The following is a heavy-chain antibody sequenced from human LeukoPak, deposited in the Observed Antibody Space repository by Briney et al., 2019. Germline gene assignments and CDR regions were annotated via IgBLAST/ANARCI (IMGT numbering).Heavy chain of an antibody. Sequence: SETLSLTCTVSGGSISSYYWSWIRQPPGKGLEWIGYIYYSGSTNYNPSLKSRVTISVDTSKNQFSLKLSSVTAADTAVYYCARHDGTPVYYFDYWGQGTLVTVSS. D-gene: IGHD1-26*01. J-gene: IGHJ4*02. CDR1: GGSISSYY. V-gene: IGHV4-59*08. CDR3: ARHDGTPVYYFDY. CDR2: IYYSGST.